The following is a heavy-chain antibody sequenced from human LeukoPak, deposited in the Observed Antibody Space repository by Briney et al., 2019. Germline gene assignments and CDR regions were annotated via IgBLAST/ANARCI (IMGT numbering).Heavy chain of an antibody. CDR3: ARDPNWGSGY. D-gene: IGHD7-27*01. Sequence: PGGSLRLSCAASGFTFSNYIMIWVRQAPGKGLEWVSIIGPTGGDIHYADSVKGRFSISRDNSKNTLFLQMNSLRVDDTAVYYCARDPNWGSGYWGQGTPVTVSS. CDR2: IGPTGGDI. V-gene: IGHV3-23*01. CDR1: GFTFSNYI. J-gene: IGHJ4*02.